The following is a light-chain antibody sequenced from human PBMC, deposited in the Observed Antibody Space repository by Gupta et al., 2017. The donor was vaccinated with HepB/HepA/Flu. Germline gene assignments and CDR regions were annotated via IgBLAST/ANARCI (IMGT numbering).Light chain of an antibody. Sequence: ESGFTQSPGTLSLSPGGRATLSCRASQSVSSSYLAWYQQKPGQAPRLLIYGASSRATGIPDRFSGSGSGTDFTLTISRLEPEDFAVYYCQQYGSSLWTFGQGTKVEIK. CDR2: GAS. V-gene: IGKV3-20*01. J-gene: IGKJ1*01. CDR3: QQYGSSLWT. CDR1: QSVSSSY.